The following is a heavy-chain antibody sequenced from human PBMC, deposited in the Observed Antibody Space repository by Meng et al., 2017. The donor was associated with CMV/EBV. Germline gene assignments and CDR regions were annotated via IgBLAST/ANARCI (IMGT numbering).Heavy chain of an antibody. D-gene: IGHD3-22*01. CDR3: ASNAGGDSSGYYSYYYGMDV. CDR2: MNPNSGNT. J-gene: IGHJ6*02. Sequence: ASVKVSCKASGYTFTSYDINWVRQATGQGLGWMGWMNPNSGNTGYAQKFQGRVTITRNTSISTAYMEVSSLRSEDTAVYYCASNAGGDSSGYYSYYYGMDVWGQGTTVTVSS. V-gene: IGHV1-8*03. CDR1: GYTFTSYD.